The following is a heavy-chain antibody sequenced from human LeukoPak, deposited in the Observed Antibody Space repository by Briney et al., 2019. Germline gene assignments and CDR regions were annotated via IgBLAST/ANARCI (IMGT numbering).Heavy chain of an antibody. J-gene: IGHJ4*02. CDR1: GYTLTELS. CDR3: ACSTSGYSSRTIDY. CDR2: FDPEDGET. Sequence: GASVKVSCKVSGYTLTELSMHWVRQAPGKGLEWMGGFDPEDGETIYAQRFQGRVTMTGDTSTDTAYMELSSLRSEDTAVYYCACSTSGYSSRTIDYWGQGTLVTVSS. V-gene: IGHV1-24*01. D-gene: IGHD3-22*01.